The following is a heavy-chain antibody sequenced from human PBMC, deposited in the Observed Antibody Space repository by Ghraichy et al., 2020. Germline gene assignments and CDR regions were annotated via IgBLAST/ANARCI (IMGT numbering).Heavy chain of an antibody. CDR2: INHSGST. D-gene: IGHD6-13*01. V-gene: IGHV4-34*01. CDR3: ADLKPIAATGKYFQH. J-gene: IGHJ1*01. CDR1: GASFSGYY. Sequence: SETLSLTCAVYGASFSGYYWSWIRQPPGKGLEWIGEINHSGSTNYNPSLKSRLTIALDTSKNQFSLKLSSVTAADTAVYYCADLKPIAATGKYFQHWGQGTLVTVSS.